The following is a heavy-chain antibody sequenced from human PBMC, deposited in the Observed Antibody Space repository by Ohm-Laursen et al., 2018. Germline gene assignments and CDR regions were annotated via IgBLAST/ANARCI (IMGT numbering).Heavy chain of an antibody. V-gene: IGHV3-11*01. Sequence: SLRLSCTASGFSFSDYYMSWIRQAPGKGLEGLSYISSGGWTKYYGDSVKGRFTISRDDAKNSLYLQMNSLRDEDTAVYYCARGSAMDVWGQGTTVTVSS. CDR2: ISSGGWTK. J-gene: IGHJ6*02. CDR1: GFSFSDYY. CDR3: ARGSAMDV.